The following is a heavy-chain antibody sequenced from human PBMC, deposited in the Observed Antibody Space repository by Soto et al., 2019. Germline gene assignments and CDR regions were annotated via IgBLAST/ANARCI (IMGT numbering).Heavy chain of an antibody. V-gene: IGHV3-33*01. Sequence: QVQLVESGGGVVQPGRSLRLSCAASGFTFSSYGMHWVRQAPGKGLEWVAVIWYNGSNKYYADSVKGRFTISRDNSKNTLYLQMNSLRAEDTAVYYCARDGSGVVAHGDYWGQGTLVTVSS. CDR3: ARDGSGVVAHGDY. CDR1: GFTFSSYG. J-gene: IGHJ4*02. D-gene: IGHD2-15*01. CDR2: IWYNGSNK.